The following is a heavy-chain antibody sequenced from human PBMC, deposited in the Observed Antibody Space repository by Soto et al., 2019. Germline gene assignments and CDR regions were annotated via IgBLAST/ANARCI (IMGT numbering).Heavy chain of an antibody. D-gene: IGHD3-9*01. CDR1: GFSLSTSGVG. Sequence: SGPTLVNPTQTLTLTCTFSGFSLSTSGVGVGWIRQPPGKALEWLALIYWDDDKRYSPSLKSRLTITKDTSKNQVVLTMTNMDPVDTATYYCAHESILTGHHREFYFHYRGQGTLVTGSS. CDR2: IYWDDDK. CDR3: AHESILTGHHREFYFHY. V-gene: IGHV2-5*02. J-gene: IGHJ4*02.